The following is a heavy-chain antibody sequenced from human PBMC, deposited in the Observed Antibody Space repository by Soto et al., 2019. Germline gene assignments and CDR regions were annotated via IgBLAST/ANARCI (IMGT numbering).Heavy chain of an antibody. CDR2: INHSGST. CDR1: GGSFSGYY. Sequence: QVQLQQWGAGLLKPSETLSLTCAVYGGSFSGYYWSWIRQPPGKGLEWIGEINHSGSTNYNPSLKSPVTMSVDTSKNQFSLMLRSVTAADTAVYYCARGPEQWLVRTRYYYGMDVWGKGTTVTVSS. J-gene: IGHJ6*04. D-gene: IGHD6-19*01. CDR3: ARGPEQWLVRTRYYYGMDV. V-gene: IGHV4-34*01.